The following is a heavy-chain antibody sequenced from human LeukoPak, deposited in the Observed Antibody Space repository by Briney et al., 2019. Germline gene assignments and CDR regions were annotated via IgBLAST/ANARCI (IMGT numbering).Heavy chain of an antibody. V-gene: IGHV1-69*13. J-gene: IGHJ4*02. Sequence: ASVKVSCKASGGTFSSYAISWVRQAPGQGLEWMGGIIPIFGTANYAQKFQGRVTITADESTSTAYMELSSLRSEDTAVYYCARLYYYDSSGYDDDYWGQGTLVTVSS. CDR1: GGTFSSYA. D-gene: IGHD3-22*01. CDR3: ARLYYYDSSGYDDDY. CDR2: IIPIFGTA.